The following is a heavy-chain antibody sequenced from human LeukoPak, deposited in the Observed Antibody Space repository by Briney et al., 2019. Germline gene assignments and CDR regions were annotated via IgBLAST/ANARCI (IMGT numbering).Heavy chain of an antibody. D-gene: IGHD1-26*01. CDR3: ARDHGVGATDIDY. J-gene: IGHJ4*02. CDR1: GFTVSSHY. CDR2: LYSGGDT. V-gene: IGHV3-66*01. Sequence: GGSLRLSCAASGFTVSSHYMTWVRQAPGKGPEWVSVLYSGGDTYYANSVRGRFTISRDNSKNTLYLQMNSLRAEDTAVYYCARDHGVGATDIDYWGQGTLVTVS.